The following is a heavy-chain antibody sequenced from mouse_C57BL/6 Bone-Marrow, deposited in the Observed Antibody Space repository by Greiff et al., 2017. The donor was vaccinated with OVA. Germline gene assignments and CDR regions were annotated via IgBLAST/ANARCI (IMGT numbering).Heavy chain of an antibody. J-gene: IGHJ2*01. Sequence: EVQLVESGGGLVQPGGSLSLSCAASGFTFTDYYMSWVRQPPGKALEWLGFIRNKANGYTTEYSASVKGRFTISRDNSQSILYLQMNALRAEDSATYYCARSPLITTVVATDYWGQGTTLTVSS. V-gene: IGHV7-3*01. CDR1: GFTFTDYY. CDR3: ARSPLITTVVATDY. CDR2: IRNKANGYTT. D-gene: IGHD1-1*01.